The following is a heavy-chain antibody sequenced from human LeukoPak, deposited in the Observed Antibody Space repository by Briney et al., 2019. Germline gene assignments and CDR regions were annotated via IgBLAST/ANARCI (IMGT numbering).Heavy chain of an antibody. J-gene: IGHJ4*02. D-gene: IGHD2-15*01. CDR2: IKQDGSEK. Sequence: GGSLRLSCAASGFTFSSYWMSWVRQAPGKGLEWVANIKQDGSEKYYVGSVKGRFTISRDNAKNSLYLQMNSLRAEDTAVYYCASLDSVGYYFDYWGQGTLVTVSS. CDR1: GFTFSSYW. V-gene: IGHV3-7*01. CDR3: ASLDSVGYYFDY.